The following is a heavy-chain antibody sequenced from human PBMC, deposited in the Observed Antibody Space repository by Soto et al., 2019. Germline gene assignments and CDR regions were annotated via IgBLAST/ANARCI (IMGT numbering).Heavy chain of an antibody. J-gene: IGHJ4*02. D-gene: IGHD2-2*01. V-gene: IGHV3-7*04. CDR1: AFTFRNYW. Sequence: EVQLVESGGGLVQPGGSLRLSCAASAFTFRNYWMSWVRQAPGKGLECVAKIKEDGSEKYYVDSVKGRFTISRDNAKNSVYLQMNSLTVEDTAMYYCARASSTSGAIDYWGQGTLVTVSS. CDR3: ARASSTSGAIDY. CDR2: IKEDGSEK.